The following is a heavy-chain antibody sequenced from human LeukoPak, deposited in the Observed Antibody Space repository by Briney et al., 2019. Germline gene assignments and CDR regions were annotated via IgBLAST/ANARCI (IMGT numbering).Heavy chain of an antibody. D-gene: IGHD3-10*01. CDR1: GGSFSGYY. V-gene: IGHV4-34*01. CDR3: ARSKERRNTVRGVMIRFWFDP. Sequence: SETLSLTYAVYGGSFSGYYWSWIRQPPGKGLEWIGEINHSGSTNYNPSLKSRVTISVDTSKNQFSLKLSSVTAADTAVYYCARSKERRNTVRGVMIRFWFDPWGQGTLVTVSS. CDR2: INHSGST. J-gene: IGHJ5*02.